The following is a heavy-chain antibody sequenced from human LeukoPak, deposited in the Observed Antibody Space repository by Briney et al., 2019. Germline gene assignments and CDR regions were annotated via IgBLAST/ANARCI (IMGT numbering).Heavy chain of an antibody. Sequence: SVKVSCKASGGTFSSYAISWVRQAPGQGLEWMGGIIPIFGTANYAQKFQGRVTITADESTSTAYMELSSLRSEDTAVYYCARGGTIVVVPAATKYNWFDPWGQGTLVTVSS. D-gene: IGHD2-2*01. CDR1: GGTFSSYA. CDR3: ARGGTIVVVPAATKYNWFDP. V-gene: IGHV1-69*13. J-gene: IGHJ5*02. CDR2: IIPIFGTA.